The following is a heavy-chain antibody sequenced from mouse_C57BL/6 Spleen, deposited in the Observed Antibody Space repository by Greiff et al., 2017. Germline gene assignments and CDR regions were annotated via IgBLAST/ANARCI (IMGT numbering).Heavy chain of an antibody. CDR1: GFNIKDDY. J-gene: IGHJ3*01. D-gene: IGHD2-1*01. Sequence: EVQLQQSGAELVRPGASVKLSCTASGFNIKDDYMHWVKQRPEQGLEWIGWIDPENGDTEYASKFQGKATITADTSSNTAYLQRSSLTSEDTAVYYCTTAIYYGLAWFAYWGQGTLVTVSA. CDR2: IDPENGDT. V-gene: IGHV14-4*01. CDR3: TTAIYYGLAWFAY.